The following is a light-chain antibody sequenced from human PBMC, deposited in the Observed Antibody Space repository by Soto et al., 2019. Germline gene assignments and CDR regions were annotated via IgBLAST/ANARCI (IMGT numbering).Light chain of an antibody. V-gene: IGKV4-1*01. CDR1: QSVLYSSNNKNY. CDR2: WAS. J-gene: IGKJ2*01. Sequence: DIVMTQSPDSLAVSLGERATINCKSSQSVLYSSNNKNYLAWYQQKPGQPPKLLIYWASTRESGVPDRFSGSGSGTDFTLTSSSLQAEDVAVYYCQQYYGTPLTFGQGTKLEIK. CDR3: QQYYGTPLT.